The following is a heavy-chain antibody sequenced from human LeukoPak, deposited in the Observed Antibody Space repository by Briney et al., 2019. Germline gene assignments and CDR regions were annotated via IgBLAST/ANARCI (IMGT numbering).Heavy chain of an antibody. CDR2: IFGSGGSA. D-gene: IGHD6-19*01. CDR3: AKTTTGYSSGRYPGWPVDY. CDR1: GFIFSSYA. V-gene: IGHV3-23*01. J-gene: IGHJ4*02. Sequence: GGSLRLSCAASGFIFSSYAMYWVRQAPGKGLEWVSGIFGSGGSAHYADSVKGRFTISRDNSKNKVYLEMNSLRADDTAVYYCAKTTTGYSSGRYPGWPVDYWGQGTLVTVSS.